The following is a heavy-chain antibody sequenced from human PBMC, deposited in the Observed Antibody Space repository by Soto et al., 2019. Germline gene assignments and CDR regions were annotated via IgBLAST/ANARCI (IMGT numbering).Heavy chain of an antibody. CDR1: GGSISSSNW. Sequence: QVQLQESGPGLVKPSGTLSLTCAVSGGSISSSNWWSWVRQSPEKGLEWIGEIYHTGSTNYNPSLNSRLTMSVDKSKNQFSLKLNSVTAADTAVYYCATYYDSSGYRFDYWGQGTLVTVSS. CDR3: ATYYDSSGYRFDY. CDR2: IYHTGST. D-gene: IGHD3-22*01. J-gene: IGHJ4*02. V-gene: IGHV4-4*02.